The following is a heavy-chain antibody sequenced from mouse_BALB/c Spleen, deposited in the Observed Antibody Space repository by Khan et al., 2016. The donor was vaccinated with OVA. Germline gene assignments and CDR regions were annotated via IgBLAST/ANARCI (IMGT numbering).Heavy chain of an antibody. CDR2: TNPGSGGS. CDR3: ARSGDGYDHWYFDV. CDR1: GYAFTNYL. V-gene: IGHV1-54*03. D-gene: IGHD2-2*01. J-gene: IGHJ1*01. Sequence: QVQLQQSGAELVRPGTSVKVSCKASGYAFTNYLIEWVKQRPGQGLEWIGLTNPGSGGSNYNEKFKDKATLTADKSSSTAYIQLSSLTSDDSAVYFCARSGDGYDHWYFDVWGAGTTVTVSS.